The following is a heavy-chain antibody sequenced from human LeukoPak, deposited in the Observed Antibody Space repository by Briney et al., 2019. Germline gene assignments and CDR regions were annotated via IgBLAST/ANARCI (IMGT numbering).Heavy chain of an antibody. CDR1: GVSINSHY. D-gene: IGHD3-3*01. CDR3: ARVLQNYYHLDV. V-gene: IGHV4-59*11. Sequence: SETLSLTCTVSGVSINSHYWSWIRQPPGKGLEWIGFIYDSGSANYRSSLESRVAMTLDTSKNQFSLKLNSVTAADTAVYYCARVLQNYYHLDVWGKGTTVTVSS. CDR2: IYDSGSA. J-gene: IGHJ6*03.